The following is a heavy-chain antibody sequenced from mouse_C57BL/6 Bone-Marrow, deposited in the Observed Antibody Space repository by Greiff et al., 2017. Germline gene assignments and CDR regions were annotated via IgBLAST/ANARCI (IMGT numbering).Heavy chain of an antibody. D-gene: IGHD2-1*01. J-gene: IGHJ3*01. CDR2: ISSGGSYT. V-gene: IGHV5-6*01. Sequence: EVKVVESGGDLVKPGGSLKLSCAASGFTFSSYGMSWVRQTPDKRLEWVATISSGGSYTYYPDSVKGRFTLSKDNAKNTLYLQMSSLKSEDTAMYYCARHRNRENWFAYWGQGTLVTVSA. CDR3: ARHRNRENWFAY. CDR1: GFTFSSYG.